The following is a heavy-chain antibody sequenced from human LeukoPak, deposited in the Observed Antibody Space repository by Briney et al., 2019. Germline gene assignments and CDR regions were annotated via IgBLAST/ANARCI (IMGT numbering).Heavy chain of an antibody. CDR3: ARVIRVAATPAFDY. V-gene: IGHV1-18*01. Sequence: GASVKVSCKASGYTFTSYGISWVRQAPGQGLEWMGWISAYNGNTNYAQKLQGRVTMTTDTSTSTAHMELRSLRSDDTAVYYCARVIRVAATPAFDYWGQGTLVTVSS. CDR2: ISAYNGNT. CDR1: GYTFTSYG. J-gene: IGHJ4*02. D-gene: IGHD2-15*01.